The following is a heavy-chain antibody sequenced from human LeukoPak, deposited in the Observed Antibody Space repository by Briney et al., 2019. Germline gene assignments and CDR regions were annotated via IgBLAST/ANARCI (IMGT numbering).Heavy chain of an antibody. V-gene: IGHV4-34*01. D-gene: IGHD3-3*01. J-gene: IGHJ4*02. CDR1: GGPLSGYH. CDR3: ARARGYYDFWSGYYALSPFTFDY. Sequence: PSDTLSLTCSLYGGPLSGYHWSWIPPPPGEGGEGIGKIKHRKHKNYNPSLKSRDTISVDTSRSQFSLKLSSVTAADTAVYYGARARGYYDFWSGYYALSPFTFDYWGQGTLVTVSS. CDR2: IKHRKHK.